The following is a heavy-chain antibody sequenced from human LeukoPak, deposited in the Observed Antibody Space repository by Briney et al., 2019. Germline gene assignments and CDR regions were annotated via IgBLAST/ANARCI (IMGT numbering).Heavy chain of an antibody. CDR2: ISSSSSYI. V-gene: IGHV3-21*01. CDR3: ARVAGAITGTFFDY. Sequence: GGSLRLSCAASGFTFSSYSMNWVRQAPGKGLEWVSSISSSSSYIYYADSVKGRFTISRDNAKNSLYLQMNSLRAEDTAVYYCARVAGAITGTFFDYWGQGTLVTVSS. J-gene: IGHJ4*02. CDR1: GFTFSSYS. D-gene: IGHD1-20*01.